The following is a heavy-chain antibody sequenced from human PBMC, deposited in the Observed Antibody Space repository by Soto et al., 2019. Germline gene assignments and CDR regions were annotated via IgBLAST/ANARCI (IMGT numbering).Heavy chain of an antibody. CDR2: IYYSGST. V-gene: IGHV4-61*01. CDR3: AREKSVATIFDYYYGMDV. Sequence: PSETLSLTCTVSGGSVSSGSYYWSWIRQPPGKGLEWIGYIYYSGSTNYNPSLKSRVTISVDTSKNQFSLKLSSVNAADTAVYYCAREKSVATIFDYYYGMDVWGQGTRVTVSS. D-gene: IGHD5-12*01. J-gene: IGHJ6*02. CDR1: GGSVSSGSYY.